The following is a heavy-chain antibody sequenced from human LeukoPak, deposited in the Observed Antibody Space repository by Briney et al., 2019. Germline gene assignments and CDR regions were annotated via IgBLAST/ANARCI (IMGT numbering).Heavy chain of an antibody. J-gene: IGHJ4*02. CDR3: AKDSLEQWLEYYFDY. D-gene: IGHD6-19*01. V-gene: IGHV3-48*01. CDR2: ISDSGRST. Sequence: GGSLRLSCAVSGLTFSNFKMNWVRQAPGKGLEWVSYISDSGRSTFYADSVKGRFTISRDNSKNTLYLQMNSLRAEDTAVYHCAKDSLEQWLEYYFDYWGQGTLVTVSS. CDR1: GLTFSNFK.